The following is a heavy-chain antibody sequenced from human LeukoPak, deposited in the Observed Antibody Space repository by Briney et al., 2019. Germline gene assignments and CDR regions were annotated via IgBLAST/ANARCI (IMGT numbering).Heavy chain of an antibody. CDR1: GGSFSGYY. J-gene: IGHJ4*02. CDR3: ARAPIVVVPAAKSAFFDY. D-gene: IGHD2-2*01. CDR2: INHSGST. V-gene: IGHV4-34*01. Sequence: SETLSLTCAVYGGSFSGYYWSWIRQPPGKGLEWLGEINHSGSTNYNPSLKSRVTISVDTSKNQFSLKLSSVTAADTAVYYCARAPIVVVPAAKSAFFDYWGQGTLVTVSS.